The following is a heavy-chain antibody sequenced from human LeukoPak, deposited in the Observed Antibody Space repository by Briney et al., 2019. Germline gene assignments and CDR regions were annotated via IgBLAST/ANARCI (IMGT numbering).Heavy chain of an antibody. CDR3: ARGGCSSTSCYLFDY. D-gene: IGHD2-2*01. CDR2: ISSSSNYI. Sequence: GGSLRLSCAASGFTFSSYSMNWVRQAPGKGLEWVSSISSSSNYIYYADSVKGRFTISRDNAKNSLYLQMNSLRAEDTAVYYCARGGCSSTSCYLFDYWGQGTLVTVSS. CDR1: GFTFSSYS. J-gene: IGHJ4*02. V-gene: IGHV3-21*01.